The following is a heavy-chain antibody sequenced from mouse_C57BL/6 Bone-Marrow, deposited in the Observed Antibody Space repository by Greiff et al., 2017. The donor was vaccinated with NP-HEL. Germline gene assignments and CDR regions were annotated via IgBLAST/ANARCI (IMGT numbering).Heavy chain of an antibody. J-gene: IGHJ3*01. V-gene: IGHV5-12*01. Sequence: EVQRVESGGGLVQPGGSLKLSCAASGFTFSDYYMYWVRQTPEKRLEWVAYISNGGGSTYYPDTVKGRFTISRDNAKNTLYLQMSRLKSEDTAMYYCARPLYGNSFAYWGQGTRVTVSA. CDR2: ISNGGGST. CDR1: GFTFSDYY. D-gene: IGHD2-1*01. CDR3: ARPLYGNSFAY.